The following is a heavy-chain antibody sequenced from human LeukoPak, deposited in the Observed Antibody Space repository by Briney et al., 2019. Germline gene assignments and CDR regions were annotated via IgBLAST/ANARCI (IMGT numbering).Heavy chain of an antibody. J-gene: IGHJ4*02. D-gene: IGHD4-17*01. CDR1: GGSFCGDY. Sequence: SGTPSLTCAVYGGSFCGDYWSWVREPPGKGVEGSGEINHSASTNYNPSLKSRVPISVDTSKNQCSLKLSSVTAADTAVYYCARAGLHGDVAYWGQGTLVTVSS. CDR3: ARAGLHGDVAY. CDR2: INHSAST. V-gene: IGHV4-34*01.